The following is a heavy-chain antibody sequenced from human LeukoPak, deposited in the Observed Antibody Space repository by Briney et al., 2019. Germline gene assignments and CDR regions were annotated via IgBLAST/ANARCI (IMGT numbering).Heavy chain of an antibody. V-gene: IGHV3-48*03. Sequence: QPGGSLRLSCVASGFIFSSYEINWVRQAPGKGLEWVSYISSNGYTKNYADSVKGRFTVSRDSAKNSLYLQMNSLRAEDTAIYYCVSPPYYFDSGNYYGGYWGQGTLVTVSS. J-gene: IGHJ4*02. CDR3: VSPPYYFDSGNYYGGY. CDR2: ISSNGYTK. CDR1: GFIFSSYE. D-gene: IGHD3-22*01.